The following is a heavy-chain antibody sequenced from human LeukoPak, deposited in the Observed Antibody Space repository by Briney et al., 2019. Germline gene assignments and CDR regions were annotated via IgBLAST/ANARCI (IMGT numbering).Heavy chain of an antibody. CDR2: ISGSGGVT. Sequence: GGSLGLSCAASGLTFRSNWMPWSRKAPGKGLEWVSSISGSGGVTYYADSVKGRFTISRDNSKNTLYLQMNSLRAGDTAVYYCAKDYGDYAFDYWGQGTLVTVSS. CDR3: AKDYGDYAFDY. J-gene: IGHJ4*02. D-gene: IGHD4-17*01. V-gene: IGHV3-23*01. CDR1: GLTFRSNW.